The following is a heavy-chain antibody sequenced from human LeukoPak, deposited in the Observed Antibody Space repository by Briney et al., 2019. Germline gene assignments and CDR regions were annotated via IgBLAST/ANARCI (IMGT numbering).Heavy chain of an antibody. CDR2: IYYSGNT. V-gene: IGHV4-31*03. CDR3: ARWYYDSSGYRYFDH. D-gene: IGHD3-22*01. J-gene: IGHJ4*02. CDR1: GGSISSGGYY. Sequence: SETLSLTCTVSGGSISSGGYYWNWIRQHPGKGLEWIGYIYYSGNTYYNPSLKSRVTISVDTSKNQFSLKLSSVTAADTAVYYCARWYYDSSGYRYFDHWGQGTLVPVSS.